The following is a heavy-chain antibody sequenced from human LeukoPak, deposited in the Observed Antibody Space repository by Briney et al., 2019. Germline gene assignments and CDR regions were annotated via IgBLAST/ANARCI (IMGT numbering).Heavy chain of an antibody. Sequence: GGSLRLSCAASGFTFSSYAMSWVRQAPGKGLEWVSAISGSGGSTYYADSVKGRFTISRDNSKNTLYLQINSLRAEDTAVYYCAKDVGAVVISSHWGQGTLVTVSP. CDR2: ISGSGGST. CDR3: AKDVGAVVISSH. V-gene: IGHV3-23*01. D-gene: IGHD3-22*01. J-gene: IGHJ4*02. CDR1: GFTFSSYA.